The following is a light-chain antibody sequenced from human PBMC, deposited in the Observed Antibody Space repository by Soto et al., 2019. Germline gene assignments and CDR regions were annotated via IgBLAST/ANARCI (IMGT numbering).Light chain of an antibody. CDR1: SSNIGAGYD. J-gene: IGLJ2*01. CDR2: GNT. Sequence: QSVLTQPPSVSGAPGQRVTISCTGSSSNIGAGYDVHWYQQLPGTAPKLLMYGNTNRPSGVPDRFSGSKSGTSASLTITGLQATDEADYYCQSYDSSLSGSVFGGGTQLTVL. CDR3: QSYDSSLSGSV. V-gene: IGLV1-40*01.